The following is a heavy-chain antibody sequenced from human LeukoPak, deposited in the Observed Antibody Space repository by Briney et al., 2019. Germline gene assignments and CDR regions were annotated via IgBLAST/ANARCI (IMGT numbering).Heavy chain of an antibody. CDR1: GGSISSYY. CDR3: ARGGYCTNGVCLNFDY. V-gene: IGHV4-4*07. CDR2: IYTSVST. Sequence: SETLSLTCTVSGGSISSYYWSWIRQPAGKGLEWIGRIYTSVSTNYNPSLKSRVTMSVDTSKNQFSLKLSSVTAADTAVYYCARGGYCTNGVCLNFDYWGQGTLVTVSS. J-gene: IGHJ4*02. D-gene: IGHD2-8*01.